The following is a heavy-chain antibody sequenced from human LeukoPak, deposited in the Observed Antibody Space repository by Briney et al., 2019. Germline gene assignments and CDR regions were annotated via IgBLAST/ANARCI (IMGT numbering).Heavy chain of an antibody. D-gene: IGHD1-26*01. V-gene: IGHV1-2*06. CDR1: GYTFTGYY. CDR2: INPNSGGT. J-gene: IGHJ4*02. CDR3: AKSTFFSGGLGY. Sequence: NAGESLKISCKASGYTFTGYYMHWVRQAPGQGLEWMGRINPNSGGTNYAQKFQGRVTMTRDTSISTAYMELSRLRSDDTAVYYCAKSTFFSGGLGYWGQGTLVTVSS.